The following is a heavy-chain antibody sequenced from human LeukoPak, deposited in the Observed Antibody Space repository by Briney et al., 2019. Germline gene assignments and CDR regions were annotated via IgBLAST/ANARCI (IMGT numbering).Heavy chain of an antibody. CDR1: GDSINGFY. V-gene: IGHV4-59*01. CDR2: IYYAGRT. CDR3: ARSDRDLWYFDL. J-gene: IGHJ2*01. Sequence: SETLSLTCTVSGDSINGFYWSWIRQPPGKGLEWVAYIYYAGRTTYNPSLKSRVTISVDTSKNQFSLRLSSVTAADTAVYYCARSDRDLWYFDLWGRGTLVTVSS.